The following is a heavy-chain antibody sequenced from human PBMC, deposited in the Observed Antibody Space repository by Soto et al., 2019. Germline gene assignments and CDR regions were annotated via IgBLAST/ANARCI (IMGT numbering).Heavy chain of an antibody. CDR1: GGSLSGYY. Sequence: QVHLQHWGAGLLKPSETLSLTCAVYGGSLSGYYWSWIRQPSGKGLEWIGEINHSGSANYHPSLKSRVTTSVDTSKTQFSLKLSSVTAADTAVYYCARGRGGYCSSGNCYSTYFDYWGQGALVTVSS. V-gene: IGHV4-34*01. CDR3: ARGRGGYCSSGNCYSTYFDY. D-gene: IGHD2-15*01. CDR2: INHSGSA. J-gene: IGHJ4*02.